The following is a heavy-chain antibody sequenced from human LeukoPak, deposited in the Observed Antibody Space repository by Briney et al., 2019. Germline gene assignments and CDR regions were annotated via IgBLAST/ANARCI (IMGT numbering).Heavy chain of an antibody. D-gene: IGHD1-7*01. Sequence: PGGSLRLSCAASGFTFSSYSMHWVRQAPGKGLEWVSVMYSGGNTYYADSVKGRFTISRDNSENTLSLQMNSLRAEDTAVYFCARGLVGASGGGTFDYWGQGTLVAVSS. J-gene: IGHJ4*02. V-gene: IGHV3-53*01. CDR1: GFTFSSYS. CDR3: ARGLVGASGGGTFDY. CDR2: MYSGGNT.